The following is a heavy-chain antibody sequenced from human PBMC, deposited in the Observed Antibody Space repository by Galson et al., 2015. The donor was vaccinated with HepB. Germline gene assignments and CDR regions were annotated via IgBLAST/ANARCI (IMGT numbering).Heavy chain of an antibody. D-gene: IGHD3-16*01. CDR3: ATASPLQGEAY. V-gene: IGHV3-33*01. CDR1: GFTFSSYG. J-gene: IGHJ4*02. Sequence: SLRLSCAASGFTFSSYGMHWVRQAPGKGLEWVAVIWYGGSNKYYADSVKGRFTISRDNSKNTLYLQMNSLRAEDTAVYYCATASPLQGEAYWGQGTLVTVSS. CDR2: IWYGGSNK.